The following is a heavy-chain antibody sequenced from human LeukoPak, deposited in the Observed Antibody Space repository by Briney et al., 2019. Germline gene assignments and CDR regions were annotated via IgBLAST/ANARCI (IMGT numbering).Heavy chain of an antibody. V-gene: IGHV4-34*01. CDR3: ARSSMPRGWYFDL. D-gene: IGHD2/OR15-2a*01. CDR2: INHSGST. Sequence: SETLSLTCAVYGGSFSGYYWSWIRQPPGKGLEWTGEINHSGSTNYNLSLKSRVTISVDTSKNQFSLKLSSVTAADTAVYYCARSSMPRGWYFDLWGRGTLVTVSS. J-gene: IGHJ2*01. CDR1: GGSFSGYY.